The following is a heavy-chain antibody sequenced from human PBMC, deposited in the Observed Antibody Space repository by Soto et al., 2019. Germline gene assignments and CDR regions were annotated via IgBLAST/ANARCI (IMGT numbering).Heavy chain of an antibody. CDR3: ARDFTMVRGVIDYYYGMDV. CDR1: GFTFSSYA. D-gene: IGHD3-10*01. Sequence: GGSLRLSCAASGFTFSSYAMHWVRQAPGKGLEWVAVISYDGNNKYYADSVKGRFTISRDNSKNTLYLQMNSLRAEDTAVYYCARDFTMVRGVIDYYYGMDVWGQGTTVTVSS. J-gene: IGHJ6*02. CDR2: ISYDGNNK. V-gene: IGHV3-30-3*01.